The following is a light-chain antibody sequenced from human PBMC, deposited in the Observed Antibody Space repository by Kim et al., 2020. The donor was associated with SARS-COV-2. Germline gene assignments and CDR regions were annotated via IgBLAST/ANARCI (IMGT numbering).Light chain of an antibody. CDR2: RNN. Sequence: RPTGTPTCHGNNNHVGNQGAAWLQQPPGHPPKLLSYRNNNRPSGISERLSASRSGNTASLTITGLQPEDEADYYCSAWDSSLSAWVFGGGTKLTVL. V-gene: IGLV10-54*01. CDR3: SAWDSSLSAWV. J-gene: IGLJ3*02. CDR1: NNHVGNQG.